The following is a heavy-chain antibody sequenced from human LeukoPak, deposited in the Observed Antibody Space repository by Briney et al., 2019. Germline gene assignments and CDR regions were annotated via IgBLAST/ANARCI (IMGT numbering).Heavy chain of an antibody. J-gene: IGHJ4*02. CDR2: ISSSSSYT. Sequence: GGSLRLSCAASGFTFSDYYMSWIRQAPGKGLEWVSYISSSSSYTNYADSVKGRFTISRDNAKRSLNLQMSSLRAEDTAVYYCVRVHAKSWLFDYWGQGTLVTVST. D-gene: IGHD3-9*01. CDR1: GFTFSDYY. CDR3: VRVHAKSWLFDY. V-gene: IGHV3-11*05.